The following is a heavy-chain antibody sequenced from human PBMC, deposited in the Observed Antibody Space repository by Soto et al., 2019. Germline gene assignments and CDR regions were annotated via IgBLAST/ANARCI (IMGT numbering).Heavy chain of an antibody. CDR1: GYTFTSYG. Sequence: QVQLVQSGAEVKKPGASVKVSCKASGYTFTSYGISWVRQAPGQGLEWMGWISAYNGNTNYAQKLQGRVTMTTDTCTSTAYMGRRSLGSDGSAVYYCARMGGGIAVAGTRDAFDIWGQGTRVTVSS. J-gene: IGHJ3*02. CDR2: ISAYNGNT. CDR3: ARMGGGIAVAGTRDAFDI. D-gene: IGHD6-19*01. V-gene: IGHV1-18*01.